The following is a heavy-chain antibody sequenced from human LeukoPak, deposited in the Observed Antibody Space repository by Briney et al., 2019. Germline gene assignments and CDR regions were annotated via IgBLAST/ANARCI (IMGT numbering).Heavy chain of an antibody. CDR3: ASSAGIAAALSFDY. Sequence: NPSETLSLTCTVSGGSISSYYWSWIRQPAGKGLEWIGRIYTSGSTNYNPSLKSRVTMSVDTSKNQFSLKLSSVTAADTAAYYCASSAGIAAALSFDYWGQGTLVTVSS. CDR2: IYTSGST. J-gene: IGHJ4*02. V-gene: IGHV4-4*07. CDR1: GGSISSYY. D-gene: IGHD6-13*01.